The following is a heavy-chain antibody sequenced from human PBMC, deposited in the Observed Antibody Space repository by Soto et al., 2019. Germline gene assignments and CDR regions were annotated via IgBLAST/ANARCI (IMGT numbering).Heavy chain of an antibody. CDR2: ISYDGSNK. J-gene: IGHJ6*02. CDR3: ARRDTAMVNRYYYYYGMDV. CDR1: GFTFSSYA. V-gene: IGHV3-30-3*01. Sequence: SLKLSCAASGFTFSSYAMHLVRQAPGRGLEWVAVISYDGSNKYYADSVKGRFTISRDNSKNTLYLQMNSLRAEDTAVYYCARRDTAMVNRYYYYYGMDVWGQGTTVTV. D-gene: IGHD5-18*01.